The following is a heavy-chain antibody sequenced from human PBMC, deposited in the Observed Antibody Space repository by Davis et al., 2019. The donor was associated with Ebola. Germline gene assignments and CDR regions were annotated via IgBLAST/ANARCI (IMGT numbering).Heavy chain of an antibody. CDR3: ATYGDYVGEFDY. D-gene: IGHD4-17*01. J-gene: IGHJ4*02. CDR1: GFSFSDYA. CDR2: ITYDGSKK. V-gene: IGHV3-30*04. Sequence: GGSLRLSCAASGFSFSDYAMNWVRQAPGKGLEWVAVITYDGSKKYHADSVKGRFTISRDNSKNTLYLEMNSLRAEDTAVYYCATYGDYVGEFDYWGQGTLVTVSS.